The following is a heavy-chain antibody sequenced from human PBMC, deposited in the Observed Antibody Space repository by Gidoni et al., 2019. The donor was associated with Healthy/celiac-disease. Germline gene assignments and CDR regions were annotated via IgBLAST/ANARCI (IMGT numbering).Heavy chain of an antibody. D-gene: IGHD5-12*01. J-gene: IGHJ6*02. CDR1: GDSVSINSSA. CDR2: TYFRSKWYN. V-gene: IGHV6-1*01. Sequence: QVQLQQSGPGLVKPSQTLSLTCAIPGDSVSINSSAWNWIRQSPSRGLEWLGRTYFRSKWYNDYAVSVKSRITINPDTSKNQFSLQLNSVTPEDKAVYYCARVLPLSGYDLFYNGMDVWGQGTTVTVSS. CDR3: ARVLPLSGYDLFYNGMDV.